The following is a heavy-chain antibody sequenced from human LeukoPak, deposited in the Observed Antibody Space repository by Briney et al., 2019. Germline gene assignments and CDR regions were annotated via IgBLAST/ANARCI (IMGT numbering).Heavy chain of an antibody. CDR1: GGSISDYY. V-gene: IGHV4-59*01. J-gene: IGHJ6*03. D-gene: IGHD3-3*01. Sequence: SETLSLICTVSGGSISDYYWSWIRQPPGKGLEWIGYIYYSGSTTYNPSLKSRVTMSVDTAKNQFSLKLRSVTAADTAVYYCARGDFCSKSNCYLRPMDVWGKGTTVTVSS. CDR3: ARGDFCSKSNCYLRPMDV. CDR2: IYYSGST.